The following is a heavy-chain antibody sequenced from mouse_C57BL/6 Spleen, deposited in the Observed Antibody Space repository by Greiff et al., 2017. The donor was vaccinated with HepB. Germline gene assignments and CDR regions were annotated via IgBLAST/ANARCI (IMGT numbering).Heavy chain of an antibody. CDR3: ARVGGNYDWYFDV. D-gene: IGHD2-1*01. Sequence: ESGPGLVKPSQSLSLTCSVTGYSITSGYYWNWIRQFPGNKLEWMGYISYDGSNNYNPSLKNRISITRDTSKNQFFLKLNSVTTEDTATYYCARVGGNYDWYFDVWGTGTTVTVSS. V-gene: IGHV3-6*01. CDR2: ISYDGSN. J-gene: IGHJ1*03. CDR1: GYSITSGYY.